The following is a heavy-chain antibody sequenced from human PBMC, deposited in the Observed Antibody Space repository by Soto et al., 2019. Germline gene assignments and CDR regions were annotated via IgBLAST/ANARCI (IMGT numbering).Heavy chain of an antibody. J-gene: IGHJ4*02. Sequence: EVQLVVSGGGLVQPGGSLRLSCAASGFTFSSYWMHWVRQAPGKGLVWVSRINSDGSSTSYADSVKGRFTISRDNAKNTLYLQMNSLRAEDTAVYYCARERGKAAAVHFDYWGQGTLVTVSS. D-gene: IGHD6-13*01. V-gene: IGHV3-74*01. CDR3: ARERGKAAAVHFDY. CDR2: INSDGSST. CDR1: GFTFSSYW.